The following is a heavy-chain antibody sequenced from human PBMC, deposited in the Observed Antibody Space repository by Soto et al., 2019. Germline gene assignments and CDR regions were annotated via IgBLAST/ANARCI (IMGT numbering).Heavy chain of an antibody. CDR3: ARAVTVSHWFDP. CDR1: VFTFSRYW. CDR2: INSDGRST. D-gene: IGHD4-17*01. Sequence: LRLSCAASVFTFSRYWMHWVRQAPGKGPVWVSRINSDGRSTNYADSVKGRFTISRDNAKNTLYLQMNSLRAEDTAVYYCARAVTVSHWFDPWGQGTLVTVSS. V-gene: IGHV3-74*01. J-gene: IGHJ5*02.